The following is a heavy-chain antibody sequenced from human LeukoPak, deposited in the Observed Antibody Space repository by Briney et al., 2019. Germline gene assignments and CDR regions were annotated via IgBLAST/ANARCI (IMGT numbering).Heavy chain of an antibody. CDR2: IYHSGGT. Sequence: PSETLSLTCTVSGYSISSGYYWGWIRQPPGKGLEWIGTIYHSGGTYYNPSLKSRVTISVDTSKNQFSLKLSSVTAADTAVYYCARVICSGGSCRFDYWGQGTLVTVSS. V-gene: IGHV4-38-2*02. J-gene: IGHJ4*02. CDR1: GYSISSGYY. D-gene: IGHD2-15*01. CDR3: ARVICSGGSCRFDY.